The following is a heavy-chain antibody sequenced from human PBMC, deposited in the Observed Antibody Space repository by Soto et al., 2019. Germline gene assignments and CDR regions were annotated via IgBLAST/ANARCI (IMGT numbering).Heavy chain of an antibody. CDR1: GYTFTSYG. V-gene: IGHV1-18*01. D-gene: IGHD6-13*01. CDR3: ASYIAAAAHYYYGMDV. J-gene: IGHJ6*02. CDR2: ISAYNGNT. Sequence: QVQLVQSGAEVKKPGASVKVSCKASGYTFTSYGISWVRQAPGQGLEWMGWISAYNGNTNYAQKLQGRVTMTTDTSTSTAYMGLRSLRSDDTAVYYCASYIAAAAHYYYGMDVWGQGTTVTVSS.